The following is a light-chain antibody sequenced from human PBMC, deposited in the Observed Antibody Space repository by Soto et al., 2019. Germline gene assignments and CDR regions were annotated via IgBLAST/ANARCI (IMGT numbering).Light chain of an antibody. CDR3: SSYGGSNNFVV. V-gene: IGLV2-8*01. J-gene: IGLJ2*01. CDR1: SSDIGGNNF. Sequence: QSALTLPPSASGSPGQSVTISCTGTSSDIGGNNFVSWYQHHPGKAPKLMLYGVIKRPSGVPARFSGSKSGNTASLTVSGLQAEDEADYYCSSYGGSNNFVVFGGGTKLTVL. CDR2: GVI.